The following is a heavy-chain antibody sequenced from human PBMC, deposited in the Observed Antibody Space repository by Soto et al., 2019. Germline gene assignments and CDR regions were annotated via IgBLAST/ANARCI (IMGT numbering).Heavy chain of an antibody. CDR3: ARFGLGAFWSGPGYYYYGMDV. V-gene: IGHV3-48*03. CDR2: ISSSGSTI. Sequence: GGSLRLSXAASGFTFSSYEMNWVRQAPGKGLEWVSYISSSGSTIYYADSVKGRFTISRDNAKNSLYLQMNSLRAEDTAVYYCARFGLGAFWSGPGYYYYGMDVWGQGTTVTVSS. D-gene: IGHD3-3*01. J-gene: IGHJ6*02. CDR1: GFTFSSYE.